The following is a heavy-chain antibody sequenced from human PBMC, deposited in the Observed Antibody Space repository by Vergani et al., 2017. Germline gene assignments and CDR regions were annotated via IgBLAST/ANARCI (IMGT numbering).Heavy chain of an antibody. J-gene: IGHJ4*02. CDR1: GFTFSTYA. V-gene: IGHV3-23*01. CDR3: VKDAVSYEIFFDS. CDR2: LTGGGGST. D-gene: IGHD1-26*01. Sequence: EVQLLESGGSLKQPGGSVRLSCAASGFTFSTYAMHWVRQAPGKGLEWVSALTGGGGSTYYADSFKGRFIISRDNSRDTLYLQMNSLRPEDTATYYCVKDAVSYEIFFDSWGKGTLVTVSS.